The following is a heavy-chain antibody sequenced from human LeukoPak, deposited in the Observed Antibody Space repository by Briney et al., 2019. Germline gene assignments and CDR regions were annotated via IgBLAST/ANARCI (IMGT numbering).Heavy chain of an antibody. V-gene: IGHV3-23*01. J-gene: IGHJ4*02. CDR2: ISGSGGST. CDR1: GFTFSSYA. D-gene: IGHD6-13*01. CDR3: ARDSSSWYETDY. Sequence: TGGSLRLSCAASGFTFSSYAMSWVRQAPGKGLEWVSAISGSGGSTYYADSVKGRFTISRDNSKNTLYLQMNSLRAEDTAVYYCARDSSSWYETDYWGQGTLVTVSS.